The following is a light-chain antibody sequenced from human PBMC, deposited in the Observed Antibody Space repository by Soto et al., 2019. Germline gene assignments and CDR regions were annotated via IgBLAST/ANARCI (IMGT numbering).Light chain of an antibody. V-gene: IGKV1-6*01. Sequence: GDTVTITCRASQFIRNDLGWYQQKPGKAPKLLIYAAFTLQSGVPSRFSGSGSDTDFTLTISSLQPEDFATYYCLQDYSFPYTFGQGTKLEIK. CDR1: QFIRND. J-gene: IGKJ2*01. CDR3: LQDYSFPYT. CDR2: AAF.